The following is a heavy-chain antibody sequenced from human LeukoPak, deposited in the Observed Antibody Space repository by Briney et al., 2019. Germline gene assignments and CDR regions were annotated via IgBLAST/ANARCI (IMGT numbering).Heavy chain of an antibody. Sequence: SETLSLTCTVSGGSTSSSSFYWGWIRQPPGKGLEWIGSIYYSGNTYYNPSLKSRVTISVDTSKNQFSLKLYSVTAADTAVYYCARLPYGDYIDYWGQGTLVTVSS. D-gene: IGHD4-17*01. CDR2: IYYSGNT. J-gene: IGHJ4*02. CDR3: ARLPYGDYIDY. V-gene: IGHV4-39*01. CDR1: GGSTSSSSFY.